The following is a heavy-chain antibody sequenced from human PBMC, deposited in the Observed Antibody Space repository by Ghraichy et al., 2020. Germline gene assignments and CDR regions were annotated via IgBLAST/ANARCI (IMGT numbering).Heavy chain of an antibody. CDR1: GHSIGSGYY. CDR3: AGDVRHGWFFY. Sequence: SETLSLTCAVSGHSIGSGYYWGWIRQPPGKGLEWIGTIHHSGTTYYNPSLKSRVTMSVDTSNNQFSLKLSSVTAADTAIYYCAGDVRHGWFFYWGQGTLLTVSS. V-gene: IGHV4-38-2*02. J-gene: IGHJ4*02. CDR2: IHHSGTT. D-gene: IGHD3/OR15-3a*01.